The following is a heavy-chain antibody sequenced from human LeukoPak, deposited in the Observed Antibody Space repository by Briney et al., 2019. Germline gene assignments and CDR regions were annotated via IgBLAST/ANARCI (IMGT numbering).Heavy chain of an antibody. CDR1: GYTFTGYY. V-gene: IGHV1-2*02. D-gene: IGHD6-19*01. J-gene: IGHJ4*02. CDR3: AREPRIAVAGSGFDY. CDR2: INPNSGGT. Sequence: ASVKVSCKASGYTFTGYYMHWVRQAPGQGLEWMGWINPNSGGTNYAQKFQGRVTMTRDTSISTAYMELSRLRSDDTAVYYCAREPRIAVAGSGFDYWGQGTLVTVS.